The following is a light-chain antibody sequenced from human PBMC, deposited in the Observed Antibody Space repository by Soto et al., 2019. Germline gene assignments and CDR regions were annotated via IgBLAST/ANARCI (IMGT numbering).Light chain of an antibody. J-gene: IGKJ5*01. CDR1: QSVNSK. V-gene: IGKV3-15*01. Sequence: IVLTQSPGTLSLSPGKRVTLSCRASQSVNSKVAWYQQKPGQAPRLLIYGASTRATGIPARFSGSGSGTEFTLTISSLQSEDFAVYYCQQYNYWPPITFGQGTRLEIK. CDR2: GAS. CDR3: QQYNYWPPIT.